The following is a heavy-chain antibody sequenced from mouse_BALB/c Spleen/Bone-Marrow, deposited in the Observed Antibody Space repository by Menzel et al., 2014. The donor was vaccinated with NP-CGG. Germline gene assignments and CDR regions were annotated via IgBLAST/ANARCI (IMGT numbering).Heavy chain of an antibody. V-gene: IGHV1-63*02. CDR1: GYTFXNYW. J-gene: IGHJ2*01. D-gene: IGHD4-1*01. Sequence: VQGVESGAELVRPGTSVKISCKASGYTFXNYWLGWVKQRPGHGLEWIGDIYPGGGYTNYNEKFKGKATLTADTSSSTGCMQLSSLASEDSAVSFCARRGTGVDYWGQGTTRTVSS. CDR3: ARRGTGVDY. CDR2: IYPGGGYT.